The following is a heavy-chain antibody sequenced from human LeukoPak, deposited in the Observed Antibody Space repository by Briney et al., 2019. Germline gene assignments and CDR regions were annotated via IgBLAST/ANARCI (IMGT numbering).Heavy chain of an antibody. D-gene: IGHD1-1*01. J-gene: IGHJ5*02. CDR2: ISSSGTYI. CDR3: ARDNVAWNDVHWFDP. CDR1: GFTFSTYT. V-gene: IGHV3-21*01. Sequence: GGSLRLSCAASGFTFSTYTMNWVRQAPGKGLEWVSSISSSGTYIFYADSVKGRFTISRDNAKNSLYLQMSGLRAEDTAMYYCARDNVAWNDVHWFDPWGQGTLATVSS.